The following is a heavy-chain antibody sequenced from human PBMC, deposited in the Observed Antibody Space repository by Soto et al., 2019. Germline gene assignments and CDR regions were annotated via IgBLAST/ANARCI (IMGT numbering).Heavy chain of an antibody. D-gene: IGHD2-8*01. J-gene: IGHJ4*02. CDR2: IYYSGST. CDR1: GDSMTSRY. CDR3: ARGGWSMDF. V-gene: IGHV4-59*11. Sequence: QVQLQESGPGLVKPSETLSLTCIVSGDSMTSRYWSWIRQPPGKGLEWIGYIYYSGSTNYNPSLKSRVAISVDPSKSQFSLSLNSVTAADTAVYYCARGGWSMDFWGQGTLVTVSS.